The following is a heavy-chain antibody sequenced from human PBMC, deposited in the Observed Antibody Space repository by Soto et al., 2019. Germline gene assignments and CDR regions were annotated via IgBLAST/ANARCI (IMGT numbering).Heavy chain of an antibody. CDR2: ITDSSDTV. V-gene: IGHV3-48*02. CDR3: ARDFGHGYYLDY. Sequence: GGSLRLSSEPSGFSFSNYNMKWVRQAPGNGLECVSYITDSSDTVHYADSVRGRFTISRDNAESSLYLQMNSLRDEETAVYFCARDFGHGYYLDYWGRGTLVTVSS. CDR1: GFSFSNYN. J-gene: IGHJ4*02. D-gene: IGHD3-3*01.